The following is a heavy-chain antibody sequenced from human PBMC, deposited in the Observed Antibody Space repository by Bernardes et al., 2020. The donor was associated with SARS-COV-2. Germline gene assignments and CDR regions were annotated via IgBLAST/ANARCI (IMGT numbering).Heavy chain of an antibody. V-gene: IGHV3-23*01. CDR3: SKNAKYSSSSMEV. Sequence: GESLFLSCVASGFTFSKNAMTWVRQAPGKGLEWVSAISDIGSSTYYAESVKGRFTISRDNSRNTLYLEMNSLRAEDTAVYYCSKNAKYSSSSMEVWGQGTNVTVS. D-gene: IGHD6-6*01. J-gene: IGHJ6*02. CDR2: ISDIGSST. CDR1: GFTFSKNA.